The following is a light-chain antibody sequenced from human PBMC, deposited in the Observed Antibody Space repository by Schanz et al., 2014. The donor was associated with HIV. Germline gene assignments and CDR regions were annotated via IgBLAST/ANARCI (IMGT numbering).Light chain of an antibody. Sequence: EIVLTQSPTTLSLSPGERATLSCGASQYVSGNYLAWYQQKPGLAPSLVIYDASTRAPGIPDRFSGSGSGTDFTLTISRLEPEDSAVYYCQQYGGSPTFGQGTKVEI. CDR2: DAS. V-gene: IGKV3D-20*01. CDR1: QYVSGNY. J-gene: IGKJ1*01. CDR3: QQYGGSPT.